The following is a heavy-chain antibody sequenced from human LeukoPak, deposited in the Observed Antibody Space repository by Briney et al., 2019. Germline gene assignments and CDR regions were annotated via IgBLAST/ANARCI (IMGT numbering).Heavy chain of an antibody. CDR1: GGSFSGYY. CDR3: ARGILVTVYAAFDY. V-gene: IGHV4-34*01. D-gene: IGHD2-8*01. J-gene: IGHJ4*02. CDR2: IIHSGST. Sequence: SETLSLTCGVYGGSFSGYYWTWIRQPPGMGLEWIGEIIHSGSTNYNPSLTSRVTISVDTSKNQFSLELSSVTAADTAVYYCARGILVTVYAAFDYWGQGTLVTVSS.